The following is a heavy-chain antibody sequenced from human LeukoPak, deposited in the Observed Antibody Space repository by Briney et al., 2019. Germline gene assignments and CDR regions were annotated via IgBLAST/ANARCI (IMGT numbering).Heavy chain of an antibody. CDR3: AKGYCSGASCQEEY. J-gene: IGHJ4*02. D-gene: IGHD2-15*01. CDR2: VSWNSGRI. Sequence: GRSLRLSCAASGFRFDDYAMHWVRQAPGKGLEWVSGVSWNSGRIGYADSVKGRFTISRDNAKNSLYLQMNSLRAEDTALCYCAKGYCSGASCQEEYWGQGTLVTVSS. CDR1: GFRFDDYA. V-gene: IGHV3-9*01.